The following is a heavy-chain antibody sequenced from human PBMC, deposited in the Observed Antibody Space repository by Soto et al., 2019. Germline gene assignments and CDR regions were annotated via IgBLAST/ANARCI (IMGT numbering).Heavy chain of an antibody. CDR2: IYYSGST. CDR3: ARSSYYGSGINDY. V-gene: IGHV4-39*01. CDR1: GGSISSSSYY. Sequence: PSETLSLTCTVSGGSISSSSYYWGWIRQPPGKGLEWIGSIYYSGSTYYNPSLKSRVTISVDTSKNQFSLKLSSVTAADSAVYYCARSSYYGSGINDYWGQGTLVTVSS. D-gene: IGHD3-10*01. J-gene: IGHJ4*02.